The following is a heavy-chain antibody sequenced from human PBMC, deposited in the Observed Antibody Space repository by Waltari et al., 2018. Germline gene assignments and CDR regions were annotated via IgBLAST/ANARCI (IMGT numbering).Heavy chain of an antibody. CDR3: ATAKPVEMATTPFDY. V-gene: IGHV1-24*01. D-gene: IGHD5-12*01. Sequence: GAEVKKPGSSVKVSCKASGGTFSSYAISWVRQAPGQGLEWMGGFDPEDGETIYAQKFQGRVTMTEDTSTDTAYMELSSLRSEDTAVYYCATAKPVEMATTPFDYWGQGTLVTVSS. J-gene: IGHJ4*02. CDR1: GGTFSSYA. CDR2: FDPEDGET.